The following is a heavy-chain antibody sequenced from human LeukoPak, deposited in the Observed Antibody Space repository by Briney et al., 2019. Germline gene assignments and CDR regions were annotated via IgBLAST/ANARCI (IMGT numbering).Heavy chain of an antibody. J-gene: IGHJ6*03. CDR2: INYSGST. V-gene: IGHV4-59*01. Sequence: SETLSLTCTVSGGSISSYYWSWIRQPPGKGLEWIGHINYSGSTNYNPSLKSRVTISVDTSKNQFSLKLSSVTAADTAFYYCARDRSGGSGRYYYYYMDVWGKGTTVTVSS. D-gene: IGHD6-19*01. CDR3: ARDRSGGSGRYYYYYMDV. CDR1: GGSISSYY.